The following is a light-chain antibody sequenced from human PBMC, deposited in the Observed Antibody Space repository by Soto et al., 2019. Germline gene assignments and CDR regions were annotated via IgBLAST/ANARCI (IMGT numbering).Light chain of an antibody. Sequence: QSVLTQPPSVSAAPGQKVTISCSGSSSNIGNNYVSWYQQLPGTAPKLLIYDNNKRPSGIPDRFSGSKSGTSATLGITGLKTGDEADYYCGTWDSSLSAFYVFGTG. V-gene: IGLV1-51*01. J-gene: IGLJ1*01. CDR1: SSNIGNNY. CDR3: GTWDSSLSAFYV. CDR2: DNN.